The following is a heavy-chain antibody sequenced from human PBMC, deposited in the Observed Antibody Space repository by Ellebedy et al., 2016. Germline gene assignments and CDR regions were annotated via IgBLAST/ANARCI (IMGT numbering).Heavy chain of an antibody. D-gene: IGHD5-18*01. CDR3: ARHVIDTSLAYYGLDV. J-gene: IGHJ6*02. Sequence: SETLSLTCTVSGGSINSPSYYWGWIRQAPGKGLEWIGTIFYSENTYQNPSLRSRLTLSIDTSKNQFSLKLRSVTAADTAIYYCARHVIDTSLAYYGLDVWGQGTTVTVSS. CDR1: GGSINSPSYY. CDR2: IFYSENT. V-gene: IGHV4-39*01.